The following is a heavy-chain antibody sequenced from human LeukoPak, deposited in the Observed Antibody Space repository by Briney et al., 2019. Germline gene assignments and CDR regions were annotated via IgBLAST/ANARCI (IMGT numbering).Heavy chain of an antibody. CDR1: GGSISIFY. J-gene: IGHJ6*03. CDR3: ARAYYFYYYMDV. V-gene: IGHV4-59*12. CDR2: IYYSGTT. Sequence: SETLSLTCTVSGGSISIFYWSWIRQPPGKGLEWIGDIYYSGTTNYNPSLKSRVTISLDTSKNQFSLRVSSVTAADTAVYYCARAYYFYYYMDVWGKGTTVTVPS.